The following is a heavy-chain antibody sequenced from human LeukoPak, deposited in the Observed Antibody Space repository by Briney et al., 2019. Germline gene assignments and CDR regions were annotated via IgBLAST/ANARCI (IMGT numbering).Heavy chain of an antibody. CDR1: GFTFSDYD. Sequence: GGSLRLSCAASGFTFSDYDLYWIRQAPGKGPEWVSHITSSTSYTNYADSVKGRFTVSRDNAKNSLYLQMNSPRAEDTAVYYCARRGSGSYYHPIDSWGQGTLVTVSS. CDR3: ARRGSGSYYHPIDS. V-gene: IGHV3-11*03. CDR2: ITSSTSYT. J-gene: IGHJ4*02. D-gene: IGHD3-10*01.